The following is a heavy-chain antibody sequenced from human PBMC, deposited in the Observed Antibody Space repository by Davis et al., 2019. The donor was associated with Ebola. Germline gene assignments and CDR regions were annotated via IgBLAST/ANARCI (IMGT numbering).Heavy chain of an antibody. CDR2: ISSSGSTI. Sequence: GESLKISCAASGFTFSGSAMHWVRQAPGKGLEWVSYISSSGSTIYYADSVKGRFTISRDNAKKSLYLQMNSPRAEDTAVYYCARDLRGRYYYYGMDVWGQGTTVTVSS. J-gene: IGHJ6*02. V-gene: IGHV3-48*04. CDR1: GFTFSGSA. CDR3: ARDLRGRYYYYGMDV.